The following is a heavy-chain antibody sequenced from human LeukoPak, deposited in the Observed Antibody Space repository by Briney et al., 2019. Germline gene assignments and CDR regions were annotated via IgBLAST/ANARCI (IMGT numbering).Heavy chain of an antibody. V-gene: IGHV3-30*18. CDR3: AKDCGGDCYYGFYYYYYYGMDV. Sequence: GGSLRLSCAASGFTFSSYAMSWVRQAPGKGLEWVAVISYDGSNKYYADSVKGRFTISRDNSKNTLYLQMNSLRAEDTAVYYCAKDCGGDCYYGFYYYYYYGMDVWGQGTTVTVSS. D-gene: IGHD2-21*02. CDR1: GFTFSSYA. CDR2: ISYDGSNK. J-gene: IGHJ6*02.